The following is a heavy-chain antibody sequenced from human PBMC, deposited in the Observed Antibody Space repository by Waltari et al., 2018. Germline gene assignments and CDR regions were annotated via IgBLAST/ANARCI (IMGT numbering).Heavy chain of an antibody. Sequence: EVQLVESGGGLVKPGGSLRLSCAASGFTFSSYSLNWVRQATGKGPEWVSSISSSSSYIYYADSVKGRFTISRDNAKNSLYLQMNSLRAEDTAVYYCARGQIDYDFWSGGDDAFDIWGQGTMVTVSS. CDR1: GFTFSSYS. CDR3: ARGQIDYDFWSGGDDAFDI. CDR2: ISSSSSYI. D-gene: IGHD3-3*01. J-gene: IGHJ3*02. V-gene: IGHV3-21*01.